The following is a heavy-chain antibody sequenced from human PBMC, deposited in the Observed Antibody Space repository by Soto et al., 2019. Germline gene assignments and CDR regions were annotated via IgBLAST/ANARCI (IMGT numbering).Heavy chain of an antibody. J-gene: IGHJ5*02. CDR1: GFTFSSSA. CDR2: IRGTNGNT. V-gene: IGHV3-23*01. Sequence: EVQLLESGGGLVQPGGSLSLSCAASGFTFSSSAMSWVRQAPGKGLEWVSAIRGTNGNTHYAESVKGRLTISRDNSKNTLYLQMNFLRAEDTAVYYCAKCTVDTIVTIGWCNWLDPWGQGTLVIVSS. D-gene: IGHD5-12*01. CDR3: AKCTVDTIVTIGWCNWLDP.